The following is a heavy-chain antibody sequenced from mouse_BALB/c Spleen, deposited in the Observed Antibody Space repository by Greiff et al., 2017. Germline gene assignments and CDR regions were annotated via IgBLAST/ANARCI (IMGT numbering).Heavy chain of an antibody. V-gene: IGHV5-17*02. CDR3: ARSGITTVLDY. CDR1: GFTFSSFG. D-gene: IGHD1-1*01. CDR2: ISSGSSTI. Sequence: DVKLVESGGGLVQPGGSRKLSCAASGFTFSSFGMHWVRQAPEKGLEWVAYISSGSSTIYYADTVKGRFTISRDNPKNTLFLQMTSLRSEDTAMYYCARSGITTVLDYWGQGTTLTVSS. J-gene: IGHJ2*01.